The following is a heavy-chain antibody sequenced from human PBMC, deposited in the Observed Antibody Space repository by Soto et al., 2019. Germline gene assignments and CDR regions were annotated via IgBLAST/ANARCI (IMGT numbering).Heavy chain of an antibody. CDR2: ISGSGNST. V-gene: IGHV3-23*01. CDR3: ARRGSGSYYDY. D-gene: IGHD1-26*01. Sequence: EVQLLESGGGLVQPGGSLRLSCAASGFTFSSYAMRWVRQAPVKGLEWVSAISGSGNSTYYADSVKGRFTISRDNYHNTLYLQMNSLRAEDTAVYYGARRGSGSYYDYWGQGTLVTVSS. CDR1: GFTFSSYA. J-gene: IGHJ4*02.